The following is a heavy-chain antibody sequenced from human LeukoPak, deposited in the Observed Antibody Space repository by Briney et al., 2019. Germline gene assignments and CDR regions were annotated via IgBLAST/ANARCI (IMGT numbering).Heavy chain of an antibody. J-gene: IGHJ4*02. D-gene: IGHD2-21*02. CDR2: INPSGGST. Sequence: ASVKVSCKASGYTFTNYGINWVRQAPGQGLEWMGIINPSGGSTSYAQKFQGRVTMTRDTSTSTVYMELSSLRSEDTAVYYCARDRQCGGDCYFFDYWGQGTLVTVSS. CDR1: GYTFTNYG. CDR3: ARDRQCGGDCYFFDY. V-gene: IGHV1-46*01.